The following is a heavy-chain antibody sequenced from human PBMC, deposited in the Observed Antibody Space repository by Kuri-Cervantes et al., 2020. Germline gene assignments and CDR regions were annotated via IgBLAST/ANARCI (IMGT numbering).Heavy chain of an antibody. CDR1: GFTFSSYS. J-gene: IGHJ4*02. Sequence: GESLKISCAASGFTFSSYSMNWVRQAPGQGLEWVSSISSSSSYIYYADSVKGRFTISRDNAKNSLYLQMNSLRDEETAVYYRARGASMADYWGQGTLVTVSS. CDR2: ISSSSSYI. CDR3: ARGASMADY. D-gene: IGHD5-24*01. V-gene: IGHV3-21*01.